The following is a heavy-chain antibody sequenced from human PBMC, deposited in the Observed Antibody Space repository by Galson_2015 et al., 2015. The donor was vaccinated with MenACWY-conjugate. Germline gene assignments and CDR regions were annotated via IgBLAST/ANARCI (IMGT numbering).Heavy chain of an antibody. V-gene: IGHV5-51*01. Sequence: QSGAAVKKPGESLSISCRASGYIFPTYWVAWGRQMPGKGLEWMGLISPGDSNTRYSPSFQGQVTISADKSISTAYLQWSSLKASDTAMYYCARHPPGGRGMDVWGQGTTVTVSS. CDR1: GYIFPTYW. CDR2: ISPGDSNT. D-gene: IGHD1-26*01. J-gene: IGHJ6*02. CDR3: ARHPPGGRGMDV.